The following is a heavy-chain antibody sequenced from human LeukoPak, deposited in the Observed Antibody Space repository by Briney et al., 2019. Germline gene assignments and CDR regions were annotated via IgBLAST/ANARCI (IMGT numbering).Heavy chain of an antibody. J-gene: IGHJ4*02. CDR1: GFTFSSYG. D-gene: IGHD3-10*01. Sequence: GGSLRLSCAASGFTFSSYGMHWVRQAPGKGLEWVAFISYDGSNKYYADSVKGRFTISRDNSKNTLYLQMNSLRAEDTAVYYCAKGHYYGSGSLDYWGQGTLVTVSS. CDR3: AKGHYYGSGSLDY. CDR2: ISYDGSNK. V-gene: IGHV3-30*18.